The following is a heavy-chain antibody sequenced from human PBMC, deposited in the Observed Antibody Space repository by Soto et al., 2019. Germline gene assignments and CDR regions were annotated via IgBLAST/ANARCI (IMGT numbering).Heavy chain of an antibody. D-gene: IGHD3-16*01. J-gene: IGHJ3*01. Sequence: EVQLVESEGGLVQRGGSLRLSCAASGFTFNYYWMHWVRQAPGQGLVWVSHIHSDGSTTTYADSVKGRFTISRDNAKNRLELQMNSLRAEGTAVYYCVRGDKGGFDLWGQGTTVTVSS. CDR2: IHSDGSTT. V-gene: IGHV3-74*01. CDR1: GFTFNYYW. CDR3: VRGDKGGFDL.